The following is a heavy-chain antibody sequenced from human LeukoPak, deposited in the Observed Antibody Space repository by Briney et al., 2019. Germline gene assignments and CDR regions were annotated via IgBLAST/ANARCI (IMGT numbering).Heavy chain of an antibody. Sequence: PGGSLRLSCAASGFTFSSYAMHWVRQAPGKGLEWVAVISYDGSNKYYADSVKGRFTISRDNSKNTLYLQMNSLRAGDTAVYYCARDEGSSSWYFSGGNWFDPWGQGTLVTVSS. V-gene: IGHV3-30*04. J-gene: IGHJ5*02. CDR3: ARDEGSSSWYFSGGNWFDP. CDR2: ISYDGSNK. D-gene: IGHD6-13*01. CDR1: GFTFSSYA.